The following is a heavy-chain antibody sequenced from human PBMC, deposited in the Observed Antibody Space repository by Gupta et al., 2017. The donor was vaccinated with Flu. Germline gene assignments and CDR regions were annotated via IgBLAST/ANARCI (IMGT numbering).Heavy chain of an antibody. CDR1: NASLSGSS. V-gene: IGHV4-34*01. CDR2: IDQSGGT. D-gene: IGHD2/OR15-2a*01. Sequence: VQLQQWGAGLLKPSATLSLTCAVSNASLSGSSWSWIRQPPGQGQEWIGEIDQSGGTNYKPSLKSRVTWSVDTSKNPFSLNLYSVTAADTAIYYCTRLGCFTIVYNWFDTWGLGTRVTVSS. CDR3: TRLGCFTIVYNWFDT. J-gene: IGHJ5*02.